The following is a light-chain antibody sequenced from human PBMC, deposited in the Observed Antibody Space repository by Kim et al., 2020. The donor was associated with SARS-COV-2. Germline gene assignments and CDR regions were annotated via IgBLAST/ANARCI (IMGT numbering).Light chain of an antibody. CDR2: GKY. CDR1: SLRNYY. J-gene: IGLJ3*02. V-gene: IGLV3-19*01. CDR3: NSRDSSGDHVV. Sequence: ALRQTVRITFQRHSLRNYYAAWYQPRPGQAPVLVLEGKYNRPAGIPDRFSGSASGNTASLTITGAQAEDEADYYCNSRDSSGDHVVFGGGTQLTVL.